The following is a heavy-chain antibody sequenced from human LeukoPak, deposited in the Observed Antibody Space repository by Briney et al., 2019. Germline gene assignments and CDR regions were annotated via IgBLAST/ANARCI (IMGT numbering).Heavy chain of an antibody. Sequence: GASGKVSCKASGYTFTGYYMHWVRQAPGQGLEWMGWINPNSGGTNYAQRFQGRVTMTRDTSISTAYMELSRLRSDDTAVYYCARVPPYYDILTGYYYYYYMDVWGKGTTVTVSS. CDR1: GYTFTGYY. CDR2: INPNSGGT. D-gene: IGHD3-9*01. J-gene: IGHJ6*03. V-gene: IGHV1-2*02. CDR3: ARVPPYYDILTGYYYYYYMDV.